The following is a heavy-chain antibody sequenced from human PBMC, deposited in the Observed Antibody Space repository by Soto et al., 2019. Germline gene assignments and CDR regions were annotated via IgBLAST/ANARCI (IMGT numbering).Heavy chain of an antibody. Sequence: QVQLQESGPGLVKPSQTLSLTCTVSGGSISSGGYYWSWIRQHPGKGLEWIGYIYYSGSTYYNPSLNSRVTISVDTSKNQFSLKLSSVTAADTAVYYCARWTKGSGSQFPYDAFDIWGQGTMVTVSS. CDR1: GGSISSGGYY. J-gene: IGHJ3*02. V-gene: IGHV4-31*03. CDR3: ARWTKGSGSQFPYDAFDI. D-gene: IGHD3-10*01. CDR2: IYYSGST.